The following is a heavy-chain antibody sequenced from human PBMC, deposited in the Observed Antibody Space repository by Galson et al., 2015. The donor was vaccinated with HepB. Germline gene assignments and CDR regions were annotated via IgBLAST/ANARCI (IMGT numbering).Heavy chain of an antibody. CDR3: ARGPGLAAADPYWYFDL. CDR1: GYTFTSYA. D-gene: IGHD6-13*01. CDR2: INAGNGNT. V-gene: IGHV1-3*01. Sequence: SVKVSCKASGYTFTSYAMHWVRQAPGQRLEWMGWINAGNGNTKYSQKFQGRVTITRDTSASTAYMELSSLRSEDTAVYYCARGPGLAAADPYWYFDLWGRGTLVTVSS. J-gene: IGHJ2*01.